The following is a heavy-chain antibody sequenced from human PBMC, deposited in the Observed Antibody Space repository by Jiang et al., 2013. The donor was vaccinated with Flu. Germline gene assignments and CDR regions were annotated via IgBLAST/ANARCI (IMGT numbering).Heavy chain of an antibody. CDR3: ARARVDAFDI. CDR2: ISSSSSYI. D-gene: IGHD3-10*01. Sequence: ASGFTFSSYSMNWVRQAPGKGLEWVSSISSSSSYIYYADSVKGRFTISRDNAKNSLYLQMNSLRAEDTAVYYCARARVDAFDIWGQGTMVTVSS. V-gene: IGHV3-21*01. CDR1: GFTFSSYS. J-gene: IGHJ3*02.